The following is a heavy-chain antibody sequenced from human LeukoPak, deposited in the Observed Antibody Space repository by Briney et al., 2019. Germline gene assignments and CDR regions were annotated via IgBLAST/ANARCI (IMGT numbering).Heavy chain of an antibody. Sequence: GESLKISCLGSGYSFPNYWIAWVRQMPGKGLEWMGIIYPGDSDTRYSPSFQGQVTISADKSINTAYLQWSSLKASDTAMYYCARHRDCTNGICYKIDYWGQGTLVTVSS. CDR2: IYPGDSDT. J-gene: IGHJ4*02. CDR3: ARHRDCTNGICYKIDY. CDR1: GYSFPNYW. V-gene: IGHV5-51*01. D-gene: IGHD2-8*01.